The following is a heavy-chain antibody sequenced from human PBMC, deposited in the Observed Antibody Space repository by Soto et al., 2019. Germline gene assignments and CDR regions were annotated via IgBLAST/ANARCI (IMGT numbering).Heavy chain of an antibody. D-gene: IGHD1-20*01. CDR3: AKDGGYNWNYFDY. Sequence: GGSLRLSCAASGFTFSSYAMSWVRQAPGKGLEWVSAISGSGGSTYYADSVKGRFTISRDNSKNTLYLQMNSLRAEDAAVYYCAKDGGYNWNYFDYWGQGTLVTVSS. CDR1: GFTFSSYA. CDR2: ISGSGGST. J-gene: IGHJ4*02. V-gene: IGHV3-23*01.